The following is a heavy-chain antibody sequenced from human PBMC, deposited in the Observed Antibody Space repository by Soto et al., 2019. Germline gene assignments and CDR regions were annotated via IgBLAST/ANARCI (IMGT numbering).Heavy chain of an antibody. CDR1: GFTFNNSA. V-gene: IGHV3-23*01. CDR2: ISENGGSRGGT. Sequence: XESLRLSCAASGFTFNNSAMTWVRQAPGQGLEWVASISENGGSRGGTYYADSVKGRFTISRDNSKNTLYLQVDSLTGADTAVYYCASAKAVVIAPLGIWGQGALVTVSS. CDR3: ASAKAVVIAPLGI. J-gene: IGHJ3*02. D-gene: IGHD2-21*01.